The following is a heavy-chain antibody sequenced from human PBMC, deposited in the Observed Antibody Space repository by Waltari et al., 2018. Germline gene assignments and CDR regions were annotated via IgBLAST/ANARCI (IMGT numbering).Heavy chain of an antibody. CDR1: GFSISRGYQ. Sequence: QEQLQESGPGLVKPSETLSRTCAVSGFSISRGYQWGWIRQPPGKGLEWIGSIYHSGSTYFNPSLKSRVTISVDTSKNKVSLRLSSVTAADTAVYYCARMFYDFWTGYSDYWGHGTLVTVSS. CDR2: IYHSGST. CDR3: ARMFYDFWTGYSDY. D-gene: IGHD3-3*01. J-gene: IGHJ4*01. V-gene: IGHV4-38-2*01.